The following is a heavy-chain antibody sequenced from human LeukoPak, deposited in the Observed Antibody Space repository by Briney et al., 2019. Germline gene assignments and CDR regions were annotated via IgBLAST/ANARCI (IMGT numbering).Heavy chain of an antibody. D-gene: IGHD2-15*01. CDR3: AKDLIKTGINSIVVVVAAVRVLDY. Sequence: GGSLRLSCAASGFTFKKYWMNWVRQVPGKGLEGLANIKEDGSETYYADSVKGRFTISRDNSKNTLYLQMNSLRAEDTAVYYCAKDLIKTGINSIVVVVAAVRVLDYWGQGTLVTVSS. CDR2: IKEDGSET. V-gene: IGHV3-7*03. CDR1: GFTFKKYW. J-gene: IGHJ4*02.